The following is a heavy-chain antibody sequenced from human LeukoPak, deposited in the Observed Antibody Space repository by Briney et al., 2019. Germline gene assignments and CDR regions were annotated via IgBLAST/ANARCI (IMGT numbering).Heavy chain of an antibody. CDR2: IHYTGMT. Sequence: SETLSLTCTVPDGSISNYFWSWIRQPPGKGLEWIGYIHYTGMTNSNPSLKSRVTISMDTSKNQFSLNLRSVTAADTAIYYCARHGRMVIMSKFSTGIDQWGQGTLVTVSS. V-gene: IGHV4-59*08. D-gene: IGHD2-8*01. J-gene: IGHJ4*02. CDR1: DGSISNYF. CDR3: ARHGRMVIMSKFSTGIDQ.